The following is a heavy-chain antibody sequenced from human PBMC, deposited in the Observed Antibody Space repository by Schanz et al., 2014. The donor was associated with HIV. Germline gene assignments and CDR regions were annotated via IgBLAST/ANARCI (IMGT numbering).Heavy chain of an antibody. CDR3: VRDNHDSTWYEGYYYGMDV. Sequence: EVQLVESGGGLVKPGGSLRLSCAASRFTFSVYAMNWVRQAPGKGLEWVSSIDSSSSYKYYADSVKGRFTISRDNAKNSLYLQMNTLRAEDTAVYYCVRDNHDSTWYEGYYYGMDVWGQGTTVTVSS. D-gene: IGHD6-13*01. J-gene: IGHJ6*02. V-gene: IGHV3-21*01. CDR1: RFTFSVYA. CDR2: IDSSSSYK.